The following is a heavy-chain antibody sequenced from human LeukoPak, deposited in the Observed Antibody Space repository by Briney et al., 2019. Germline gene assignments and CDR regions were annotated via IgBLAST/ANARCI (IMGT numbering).Heavy chain of an antibody. J-gene: IGHJ4*02. V-gene: IGHV7-4-1*02. CDR3: ARDFYKSDY. CDR1: GGTFSSYA. D-gene: IGHD1-1*01. CDR2: INTNTGNP. Sequence: ASVKVSCKASGGTFSSYAISWVRQAPGQGLEWMGWINTNTGNPTYAQGFTRRFVFSLDTSVSTAYLQISSLKAEDTAVYYCARDFYKSDYWGQGTLVTVSS.